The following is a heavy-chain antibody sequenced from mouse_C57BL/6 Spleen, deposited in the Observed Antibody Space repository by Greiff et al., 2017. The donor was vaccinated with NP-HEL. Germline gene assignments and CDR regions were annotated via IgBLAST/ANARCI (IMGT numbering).Heavy chain of an antibody. D-gene: IGHD1-1*01. J-gene: IGHJ2*01. CDR3: ARRTTVAYYFDY. Sequence: QVQLQQPGAELVMPGASVKLSCKASGYTFTSYWMHWVKQRPGQGLEWIGEIDPSDSYTNYNQTFKGKSPLTVDKSSSTAYMQLSSLAAEDSAVYYCARRTTVAYYFDYWGQGTTLTVSS. V-gene: IGHV1-69*01. CDR1: GYTFTSYW. CDR2: IDPSDSYT.